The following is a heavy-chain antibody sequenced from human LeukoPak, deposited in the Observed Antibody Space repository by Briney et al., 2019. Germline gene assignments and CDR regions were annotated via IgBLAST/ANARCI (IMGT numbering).Heavy chain of an antibody. CDR2: INPNSGGT. CDR3: ARGVRQLSGGFDY. V-gene: IGHV1-2*02. D-gene: IGHD6-6*01. CDR1: GYTFTGYY. Sequence: ASVKVSCKASGYTFTGYYMHWVRHAPGQGLEWMGWINPNSGGTNYAQKFQGRVTMTRDTSISTAYMKLSRLRSDDTAVYYCARGVRQLSGGFDYWGQGTLVTVSS. J-gene: IGHJ4*02.